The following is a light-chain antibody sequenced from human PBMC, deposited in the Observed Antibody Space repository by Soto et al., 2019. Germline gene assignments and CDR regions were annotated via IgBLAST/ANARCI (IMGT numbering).Light chain of an antibody. CDR3: QHYGSAPPIT. Sequence: EIVLTQSPGTLSSSPGERATLSCRASQSVSSSYLAWYQQKPGQAPRLLIYGASSRATGIPDRFSGSGSGTDFTLTISRLEPEDFSVYYWQHYGSAPPITFGQGTRLVIK. J-gene: IGKJ5*01. CDR2: GAS. CDR1: QSVSSSY. V-gene: IGKV3-20*01.